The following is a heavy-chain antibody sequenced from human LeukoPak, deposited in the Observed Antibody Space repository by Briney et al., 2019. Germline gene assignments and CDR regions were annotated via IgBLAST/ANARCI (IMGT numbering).Heavy chain of an antibody. CDR2: IYASGST. V-gene: IGHV4-4*07. CDR1: GGSINGFY. CDR3: ARSRRGWFDP. J-gene: IGHJ5*02. Sequence: SETLSLTCTVSGGSINGFYWSWIRQPAGKGLEWIGRIYASGSTNYNPSLKSRVTVSVDTSKNQFPLKLSSVTAADTAVYYCARSRRGWFDPWGQGTLVTVSS.